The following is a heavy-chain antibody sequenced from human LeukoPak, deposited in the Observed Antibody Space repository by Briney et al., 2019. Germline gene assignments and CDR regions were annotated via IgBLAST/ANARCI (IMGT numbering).Heavy chain of an antibody. Sequence: PGGSLRLSCAASGFTFSSYEINWVRQAPGKGLEWVSYISSSGSTIKYADSVKGRFTISRGNAKNSLYLQMNSLRAEDTAVYYCARDPIQLWSFDYWGQGTLVTVSS. CDR3: ARDPIQLWSFDY. V-gene: IGHV3-48*03. J-gene: IGHJ4*02. D-gene: IGHD5-18*01. CDR1: GFTFSSYE. CDR2: ISSSGSTI.